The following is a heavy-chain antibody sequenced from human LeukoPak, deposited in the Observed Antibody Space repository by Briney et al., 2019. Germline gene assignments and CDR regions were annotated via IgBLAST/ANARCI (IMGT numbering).Heavy chain of an antibody. CDR2: INPNSDGT. D-gene: IGHD6-19*01. CDR3: SRGVIAVAVSNWFDP. Sequence: ASVKVCCKASGSTFTGYYMHWVRQAHEQGLEWMGWINPNSDGTKYAQKFQGKVTMTRDTSISTAYMELSRLRSDDTAVYYCSRGVIAVAVSNWFDPWGQGTLVTVSS. J-gene: IGHJ5*02. CDR1: GSTFTGYY. V-gene: IGHV1-2*02.